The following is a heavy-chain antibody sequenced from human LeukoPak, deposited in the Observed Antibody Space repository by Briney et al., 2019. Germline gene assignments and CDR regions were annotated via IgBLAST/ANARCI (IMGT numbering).Heavy chain of an antibody. CDR3: AKDRRYTARGNYYFDY. CDR1: GFTVSSNY. J-gene: IGHJ4*02. Sequence: PGGSLRLSCAASGFTVSSNYMSWVRQAPGKGLEWVSVIYSGGSTYYADSVKGRFTISRDNSKNTLYLQMNSLRAEDTAVYYCAKDRRYTARGNYYFDYWGQGTLVTVSS. D-gene: IGHD5-18*01. V-gene: IGHV3-53*05. CDR2: IYSGGST.